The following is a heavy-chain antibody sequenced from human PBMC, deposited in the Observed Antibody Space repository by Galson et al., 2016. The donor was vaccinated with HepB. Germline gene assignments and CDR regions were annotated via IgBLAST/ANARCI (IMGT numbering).Heavy chain of an antibody. CDR1: GDSVSSSNAA. CDR2: TYFRSTWSS. V-gene: IGHV6-1*01. CDR3: ARDTATQPEYYFDF. D-gene: IGHD1-1*01. J-gene: IGHJ4*02. Sequence: CAISGDSVSSSNAAWNWIRQSPSRGLEWLGRTYFRSTWSSDYAASVRSRLTIQSDMSKNQFSLHLKSTTPDDTAVYYCARDTATQPEYYFDFWGQGTLVTVSS.